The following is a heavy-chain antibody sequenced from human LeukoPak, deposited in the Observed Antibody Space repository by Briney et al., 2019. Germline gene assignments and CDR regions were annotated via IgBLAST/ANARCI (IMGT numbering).Heavy chain of an antibody. CDR2: IHYDGINK. D-gene: IGHD2/OR15-2a*01. J-gene: IGHJ4*02. V-gene: IGHV3-30*02. CDR1: GFTLSSYG. Sequence: GGSLRLSCAASGFTLSSYGMNWVRQAPGKGLEGVAVIHYDGINKYYPDSVKGRFTISRDNSKNTLYLQMNSLRAEDTAVYYCAYISLSTWGQGTLVTVSS. CDR3: AYISLST.